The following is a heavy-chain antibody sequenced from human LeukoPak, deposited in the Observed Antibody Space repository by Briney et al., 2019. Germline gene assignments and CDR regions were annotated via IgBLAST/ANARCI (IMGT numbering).Heavy chain of an antibody. J-gene: IGHJ4*02. V-gene: IGHV4-39*01. D-gene: IGHD4-17*01. CDR1: GGSISSSSYY. CDR2: IYYSGST. Sequence: SETLSLTCTVSGGSISSSSYYWGWIRQPPGKGPEWIGSIYYSGSTYYNPSLKSRVTISVDTSKNQFSLKLSSVTAADTAVYYCASLNDYGDYGWGQGTLVTVSS. CDR3: ASLNDYGDYG.